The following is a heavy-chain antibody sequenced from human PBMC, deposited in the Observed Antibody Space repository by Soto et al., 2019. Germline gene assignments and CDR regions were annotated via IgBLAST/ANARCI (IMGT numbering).Heavy chain of an antibody. D-gene: IGHD5-18*01. Sequence: SETLSLTCSVSGGSIGSYYWSWIRQPPGKGLEWIGYIYYSGSTNYNPSLKSRVTISVYTSKNQFSLKLISVTAADTPVCYYARCWYSYGVSYFDYWGQGTLVTVSS. J-gene: IGHJ4*02. CDR3: ARCWYSYGVSYFDY. CDR1: GGSIGSYY. V-gene: IGHV4-59*08. CDR2: IYYSGST.